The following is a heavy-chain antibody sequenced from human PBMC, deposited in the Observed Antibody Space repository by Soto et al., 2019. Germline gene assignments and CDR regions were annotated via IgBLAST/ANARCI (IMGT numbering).Heavy chain of an antibody. CDR2: ISRDGNNK. D-gene: IGHD4-4*01. J-gene: IGHJ4*02. CDR1: GFTFRFYD. CDR3: AKDAYTPIRTTEHDSGGLDH. Sequence: GGSLRLSCATSGFTFRFYDMHWVRQAPGKGLEWVAIISRDGNNKDYGDSVKGRFTISRDNSKNTLYLQMNSLRGEDTAVYYCAKDAYTPIRTTEHDSGGLDHWGRGTLVTVSS. V-gene: IGHV3-30*18.